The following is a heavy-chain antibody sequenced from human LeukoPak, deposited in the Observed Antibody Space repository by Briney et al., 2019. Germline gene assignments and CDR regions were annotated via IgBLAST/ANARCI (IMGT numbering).Heavy chain of an antibody. D-gene: IGHD3-22*01. J-gene: IGHJ4*02. V-gene: IGHV3-21*01. CDR2: VSSSSSFR. CDR3: ARESSGYFY. CDR1: GFNFSSYS. Sequence: GGSLRLSCAASGFNFSSYSMNWVRQAPGKGLEWVSSVSSSSSFRYYADSVKGRFTISRDNAKNSLYLQMNSLRAEDTAVYYCARESSGYFYWGQGTLVTVSS.